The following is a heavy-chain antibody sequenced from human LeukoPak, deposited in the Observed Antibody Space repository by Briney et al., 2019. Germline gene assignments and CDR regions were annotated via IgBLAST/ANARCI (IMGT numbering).Heavy chain of an antibody. CDR3: ARDLRGYDAFDY. D-gene: IGHD5-12*01. V-gene: IGHV3-23*01. J-gene: IGHJ4*02. CDR2: LSGSGGSS. Sequence: GGSLRLSCAASGFPFSSYAMNWVRQAPGMGLEWVSSLSGSGGSSYYADSVKGRFTISRDNSKNTLYLQMNSLRAEDTAVYYCARDLRGYDAFDYWGQGTLVTVSS. CDR1: GFPFSSYA.